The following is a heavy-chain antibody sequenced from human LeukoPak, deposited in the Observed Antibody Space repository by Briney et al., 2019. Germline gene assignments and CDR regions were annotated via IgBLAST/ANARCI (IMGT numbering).Heavy chain of an antibody. J-gene: IGHJ4*02. CDR3: TTYTVGATTSHFDH. Sequence: GGSLRLSCAASGFSFSNAWMSWVRQAPGMGLEWVGCIKSKSDGGTPDYAAPAKGRFTISRDDSKNTVYLQMNSLKTEDTAVYYCTTYTVGATTSHFDHWGQGTLVTV. CDR2: IKSKSDGGTP. CDR1: GFSFSNAW. V-gene: IGHV3-15*01. D-gene: IGHD1-26*01.